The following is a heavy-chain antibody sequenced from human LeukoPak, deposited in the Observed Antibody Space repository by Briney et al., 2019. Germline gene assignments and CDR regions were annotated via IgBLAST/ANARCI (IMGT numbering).Heavy chain of an antibody. CDR3: AKDPVVYHGGSGWHYFDY. Sequence: GGSLRLSCAASGFTFRSYAMTWVRQAPGRGLEWVSTIGGTGDKTYYADSVQGRFTISRDNSMDTLYLQMNSLKAEDTAVYYCAKDPVVYHGGSGWHYFDYWGQGTLVTVSS. D-gene: IGHD6-19*01. V-gene: IGHV3-23*01. CDR1: GFTFRSYA. J-gene: IGHJ4*02. CDR2: IGGTGDKT.